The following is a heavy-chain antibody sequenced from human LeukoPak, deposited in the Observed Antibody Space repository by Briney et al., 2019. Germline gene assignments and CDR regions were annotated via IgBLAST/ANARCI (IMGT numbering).Heavy chain of an antibody. J-gene: IGHJ4*02. CDR1: GFTFSNYG. V-gene: IGHV3-30*18. CDR2: ILYDGSNK. D-gene: IGHD3-16*01. CDR3: AKDLEGGGGFDY. Sequence: GGSLRLSCAASGFTFSNYGMHWVRQAPGKGLEWVAVILYDGSNKYYADSVKGRFTISRDNSKNTLYLQMNSLRADDTAVYYCAKDLEGGGGFDYWGQGTLVTVSS.